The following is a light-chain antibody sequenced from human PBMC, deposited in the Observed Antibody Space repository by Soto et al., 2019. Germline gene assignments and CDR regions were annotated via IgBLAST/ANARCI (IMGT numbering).Light chain of an antibody. CDR1: SSDVGGYNF. J-gene: IGLJ2*01. CDR3: SSYTSTSTREV. CDR2: EVS. V-gene: IGLV2-14*01. Sequence: QSALTQPASVSGSPGQSITISCTGTSSDVGGYNFVSWYQQHPGKVPKLVIFEVSNRPSGASNRFSGSKSGNTASLTISGLQAEDEADYYCSSYTSTSTREVFGGGTKVTVL.